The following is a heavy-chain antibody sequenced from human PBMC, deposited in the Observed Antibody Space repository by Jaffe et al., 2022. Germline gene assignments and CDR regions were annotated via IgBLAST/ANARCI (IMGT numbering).Heavy chain of an antibody. CDR3: ARHGLGYSYGYGIATGAADAFDI. CDR1: GGSISSSSYY. D-gene: IGHD5-18*01. V-gene: IGHV4-39*01. Sequence: QLQLQESGPGLVKPSETLSLTCTVSGGSISSSSYYWGWIRQPPGKGLEWIGSIYYSGSTYYNPSLKSRVTISVDTSKNQFSLKLSSVTAADTAVYYCARHGLGYSYGYGIATGAADAFDIWGQGTMVTVSS. J-gene: IGHJ3*02. CDR2: IYYSGST.